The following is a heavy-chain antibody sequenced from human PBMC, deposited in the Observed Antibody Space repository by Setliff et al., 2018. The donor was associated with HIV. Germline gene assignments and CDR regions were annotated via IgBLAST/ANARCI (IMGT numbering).Heavy chain of an antibody. CDR3: ARLGSGWSDSYYYAMDV. V-gene: IGHV1-18*01. CDR1: GYTFPTYG. Sequence: GASVKVSCKPSGYTFPTYGISWVRQAPGHGLEWMGWISPYNGHTKYAQTFQGRVTMTIDTSTNSAYMELRSLRSDDTAVYFCARLGSGWSDSYYYAMDVWGQGTTVTVSS. D-gene: IGHD6-19*01. J-gene: IGHJ6*02. CDR2: ISPYNGHT.